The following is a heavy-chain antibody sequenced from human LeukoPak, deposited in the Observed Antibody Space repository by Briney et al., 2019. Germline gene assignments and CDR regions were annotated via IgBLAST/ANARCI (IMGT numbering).Heavy chain of an antibody. D-gene: IGHD3-16*01. CDR1: GSTFSSYA. Sequence: GGSLRLSCAPSGSTFSSYAMSWVRQGPGKGLEWVSTISGSGGNTYYADSVKGRFTISRDNSKNTLYLQMNSLRAEDTAVYYCAKSSLGFYYFYMDVWGKGTTVTVSS. J-gene: IGHJ6*03. V-gene: IGHV3-23*01. CDR3: AKSSLGFYYFYMDV. CDR2: ISGSGGNT.